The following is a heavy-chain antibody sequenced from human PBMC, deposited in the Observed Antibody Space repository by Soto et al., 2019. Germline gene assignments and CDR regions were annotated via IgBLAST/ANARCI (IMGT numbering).Heavy chain of an antibody. CDR2: ISSTSTTI. CDR1: GFTFSSYG. CDR3: ARDDITVLGRYSYGTRV. Sequence: GSRRLSCAASGFTFSSYGMNWVRQAPGKGLERLSYISSTSTTIYYADSLEGRFTISRDNAKHSLYLQVDSLRDEDTAIYYCARDDITVLGRYSYGTRVWGHATMVTFS. D-gene: IGHD1-20*01. V-gene: IGHV3-48*02. J-gene: IGHJ6*02.